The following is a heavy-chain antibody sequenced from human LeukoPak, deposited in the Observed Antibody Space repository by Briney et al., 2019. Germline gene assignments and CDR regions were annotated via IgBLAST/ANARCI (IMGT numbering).Heavy chain of an antibody. CDR3: ARGGGGSWYGTVDY. D-gene: IGHD6-13*01. Sequence: PSETLSLTCAVYGGSFSGYYWSWIRHPPGKGLEWIGQINHSGSTNYSPSLKSRVTISVDTSKNQFSLKLSSVTAADTAMYYCARGGGGSWYGTVDYWGQGTLVNVLS. CDR2: INHSGST. J-gene: IGHJ4*02. V-gene: IGHV4-34*01. CDR1: GGSFSGYY.